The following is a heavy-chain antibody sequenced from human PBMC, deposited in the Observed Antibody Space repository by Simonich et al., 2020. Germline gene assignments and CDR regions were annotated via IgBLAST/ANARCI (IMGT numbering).Heavy chain of an antibody. CDR2: ISSSSSYI. V-gene: IGHV3-21*01. J-gene: IGHJ4*02. D-gene: IGHD1-1*01. Sequence: EVQLVESGGGLVKPGGSLRLSCAASGFTFSSYSMNWVRQAPRKVLEGVSSISSSSSYIYYADSVKGRFTISRDNAKNSLYLQMNSLRAEDTAVYYCARANERDYWGQGTLVTVSS. CDR3: ARANERDY. CDR1: GFTFSSYS.